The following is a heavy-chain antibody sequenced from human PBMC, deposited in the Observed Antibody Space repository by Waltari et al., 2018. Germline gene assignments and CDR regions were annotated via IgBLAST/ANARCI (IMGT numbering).Heavy chain of an antibody. CDR1: GGTFSSYT. Sequence: QVQLVQSGAEVKKPGSSVKVSCKASGGTFSSYTISWVRQARGQGLEWMGRISPIRCIANYAQKVQGRVTSTADKSTSTAYMELGSLGSEDTAVYDCARIRGGGDSGTDWGQGTLVTVSS. V-gene: IGHV1-69*02. D-gene: IGHD3-10*01. CDR3: ARIRGGGDSGTD. J-gene: IGHJ4*02. CDR2: ISPIRCIA.